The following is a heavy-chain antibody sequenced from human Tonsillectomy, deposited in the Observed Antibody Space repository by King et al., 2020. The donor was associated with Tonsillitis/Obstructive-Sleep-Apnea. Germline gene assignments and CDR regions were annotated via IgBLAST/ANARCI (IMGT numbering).Heavy chain of an antibody. CDR1: GFTVSSTF. CDR3: AKMGSSFGSSSSWYNFDY. V-gene: IGHV3-53*04. CDR2: IYSGGDT. Sequence: VQLVESGGDLVQPGGSLRLSCAASGFTVSSTFMTWVRQAPGRGLEWVSLIYSGGDTHYTDSVKGRFTISRHNSKNTLSLQMNNLRPEDTAVYYCAKMGSSFGSSSSWYNFDYWGLGTVVTVSS. D-gene: IGHD6-19*01. J-gene: IGHJ4*02.